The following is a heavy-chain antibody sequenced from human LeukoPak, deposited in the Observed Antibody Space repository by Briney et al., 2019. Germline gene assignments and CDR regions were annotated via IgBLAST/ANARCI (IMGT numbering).Heavy chain of an antibody. CDR3: ARDWKTNSFDY. Sequence: PGGSLRLSCTTSGFNFGDYAMTWVRQAPGKGLEWVAFIYYDGSNIYYADYVKGRFTISRDISKNTLYLQMDSLRAEDTAIYYCARDWKTNSFDYWGQGTLVTVSS. V-gene: IGHV3-33*01. CDR1: GFNFGDYA. J-gene: IGHJ4*02. CDR2: IYYDGSNI. D-gene: IGHD1-1*01.